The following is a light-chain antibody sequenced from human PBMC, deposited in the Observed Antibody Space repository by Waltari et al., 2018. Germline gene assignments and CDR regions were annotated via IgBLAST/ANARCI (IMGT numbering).Light chain of an antibody. Sequence: IQLTQSPSSLSASVGDGVTITCRASQGISSYLAWYQQKPGEAPNLLIYAAFTLQSGVPSRFSGSGSGTDFTLTISSRQPEDFATYYCQQFNTYPLTFGQGTRLEIK. CDR2: AAF. CDR1: QGISSY. V-gene: IGKV1-9*01. CDR3: QQFNTYPLT. J-gene: IGKJ5*01.